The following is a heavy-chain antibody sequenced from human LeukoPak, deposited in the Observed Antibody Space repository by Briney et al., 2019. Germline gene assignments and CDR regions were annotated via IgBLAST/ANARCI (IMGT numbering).Heavy chain of an antibody. CDR2: ISSSSSYI. D-gene: IGHD3-10*02. V-gene: IGHV3-21*01. CDR1: GFTVSSNY. J-gene: IGHJ4*02. Sequence: GGSLRLSCAASGFTVSSNYMSWVRQAPGKGLEWVSFISSSSSYIYYADSLKGRFTISRDNAKNSLYLQMNSLRAEDTAVYYCARGTMFPYYFDYWGQGTLVTVSS. CDR3: ARGTMFPYYFDY.